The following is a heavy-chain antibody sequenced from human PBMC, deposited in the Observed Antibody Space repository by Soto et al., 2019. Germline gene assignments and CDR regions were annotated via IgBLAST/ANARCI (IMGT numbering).Heavy chain of an antibody. J-gene: IGHJ4*02. CDR2: VYYSGST. CDR1: GGSISSSTYY. D-gene: IGHD3-22*01. Sequence: PSETLSLTCTVSGGSISSSTYYWGWIRQPPGKGLEWIGSVYYSGSTYYNPSLKSRVTISVDTSNNQFSLKLNSVTAADTAVCYCARHQYYYDSSGYTLDYWGQGTLVTVSS. CDR3: ARHQYYYDSSGYTLDY. V-gene: IGHV4-39*01.